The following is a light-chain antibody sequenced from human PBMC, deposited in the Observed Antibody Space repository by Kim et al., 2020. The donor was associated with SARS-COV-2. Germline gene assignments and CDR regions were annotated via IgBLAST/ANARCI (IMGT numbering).Light chain of an antibody. V-gene: IGLV3-21*04. J-gene: IGLJ2*01. CDR3: QVWDSSSDHPEV. CDR2: YDS. CDR1: NIGSKS. Sequence: GKAARITWGGNNIGSKSVHGYEQKPGQAPVLVIYYDSDRPSGIPERFSGSNSGNTATLTISRVEAGDEADYYCQVWDSSSDHPEVFGGGTKLTVL.